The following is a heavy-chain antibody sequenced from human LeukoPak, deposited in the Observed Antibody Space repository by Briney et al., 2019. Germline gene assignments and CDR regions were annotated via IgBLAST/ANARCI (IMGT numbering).Heavy chain of an antibody. D-gene: IGHD6-13*01. V-gene: IGHV4-59*01. CDR1: GGSISSYY. Sequence: SETLSLTCTVSGGSISSYYWSWIRQPPGKGLEWIGYIYYSGSTNYNPSLKSRVTISVDTSKNQFSLKLNSVTAADTAVYYCARVHRIAADFDYWGQGTLVTVSS. CDR2: IYYSGST. J-gene: IGHJ4*02. CDR3: ARVHRIAADFDY.